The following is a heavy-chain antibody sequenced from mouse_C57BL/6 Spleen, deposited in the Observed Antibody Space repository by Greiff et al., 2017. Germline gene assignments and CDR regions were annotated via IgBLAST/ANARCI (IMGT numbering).Heavy chain of an antibody. CDR3: ERREPLTGGDY. V-gene: IGHV1-61*01. J-gene: IGHJ2*01. CDR1: GYTFTSYW. Sequence: QVQLQQSGAELVRPGSSVKLSCKASGYTFTSYWMDWVKQRPGQGLEWIGNIYPSDSETHYNQKFKDKATLTVDKSSSTAYMQLSSLTSEDSAVYDCERREPLTGGDYWGQGTTLTVSS. CDR2: IYPSDSET. D-gene: IGHD4-1*01.